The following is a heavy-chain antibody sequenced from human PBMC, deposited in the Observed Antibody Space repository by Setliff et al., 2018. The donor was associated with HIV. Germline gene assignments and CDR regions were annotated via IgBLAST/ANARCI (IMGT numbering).Heavy chain of an antibody. Sequence: ETLSLTCTVSGGSINNYFWSWIRQSPGRGLEWIGYIYYSGETNYNPSLKSRVTFSVDTSKNQFSLKLSSVTAADSAVYYCARSRTSSGYYGVTGYGMDVWGQGTTVTVSS. CDR1: GGSINNYF. J-gene: IGHJ6*02. CDR2: IYYSGET. V-gene: IGHV4-59*01. D-gene: IGHD3-22*01. CDR3: ARSRTSSGYYGVTGYGMDV.